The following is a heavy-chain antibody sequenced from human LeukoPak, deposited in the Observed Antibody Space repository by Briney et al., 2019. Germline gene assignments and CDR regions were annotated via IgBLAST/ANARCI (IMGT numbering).Heavy chain of an antibody. D-gene: IGHD5-12*01. CDR2: IYTSGST. CDR3: ARDSSYSGYDFFDY. J-gene: IGHJ4*02. CDR1: GGPISSYY. V-gene: IGHV4-4*07. Sequence: SETLSLTCTVSGGPISSYYWSWIRQPAGKGLEWIGRIYTSGSTNYNPSLKSRVTMSVDTSKNQFSLKLSSVTAADTAVYYCARDSSYSGYDFFDYWGQGTLVTVSS.